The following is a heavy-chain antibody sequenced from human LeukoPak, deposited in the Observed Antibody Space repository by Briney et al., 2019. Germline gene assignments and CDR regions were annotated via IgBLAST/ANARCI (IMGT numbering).Heavy chain of an antibody. CDR3: ARGRLYFDY. CDR2: VYHTGST. J-gene: IGHJ4*02. CDR1: GGSVSSYY. V-gene: IGHV4-59*08. Sequence: SETLSLSCTVSGGSVSSYYWSWIRQPPGKGLEWIGRVYHTGSTNYNPSLESRVTISLDTSKNQFSLRLSSVTAADTAVYYCARGRLYFDYWGQGTLVTVSS.